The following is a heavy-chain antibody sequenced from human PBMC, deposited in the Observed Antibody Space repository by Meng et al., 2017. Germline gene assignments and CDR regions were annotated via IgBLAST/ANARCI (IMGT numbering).Heavy chain of an antibody. V-gene: IGHV1-69*06. CDR1: GGTFSSYA. J-gene: IGHJ3*02. Sequence: VKVSCKASGGTFSSYAISWVRQAPGQGLEWMGGIIPIFGTANYAQKFQGRVTITADKSTSTAYMELSSLRSEDTAVYYCARVHHHAYYDFWSGYYRGAFDIWGQGTMVTVSS. D-gene: IGHD3-3*01. CDR3: ARVHHHAYYDFWSGYYRGAFDI. CDR2: IIPIFGTA.